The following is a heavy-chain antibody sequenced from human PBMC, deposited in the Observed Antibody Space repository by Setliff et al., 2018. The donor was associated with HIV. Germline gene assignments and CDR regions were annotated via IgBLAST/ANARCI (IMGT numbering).Heavy chain of an antibody. Sequence: SETLSLTCTVSGGSISSGSYYWSWIRQPAGKGLEWIGRIYTSGSTYYNPSLKSRVTISVDTSKNQFSLKLSSVTAADTAVYYCASYRKAERWLQLGGNFDYWGQGTLVTVSS. V-gene: IGHV4-61*02. CDR1: GGSISSGSYY. D-gene: IGHD5-12*01. CDR3: ASYRKAERWLQLGGNFDY. CDR2: IYTSGST. J-gene: IGHJ4*02.